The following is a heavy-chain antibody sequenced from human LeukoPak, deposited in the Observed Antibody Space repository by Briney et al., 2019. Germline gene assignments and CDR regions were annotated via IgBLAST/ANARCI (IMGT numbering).Heavy chain of an antibody. J-gene: IGHJ4*02. CDR2: IYTSGST. V-gene: IGHV4-61*02. CDR1: GGSISSGSYY. Sequence: SETLSLTCTVSGGSISSGSYYWRWIRQPAGKGLEWIVRIYTSGSTNYNPSLKSRVTISVDTSENQSSLKLSSVTAADTAVYYCARNSNSGSYLFDYWGQGTLVTVSS. CDR3: ARNSNSGSYLFDY. D-gene: IGHD1-26*01.